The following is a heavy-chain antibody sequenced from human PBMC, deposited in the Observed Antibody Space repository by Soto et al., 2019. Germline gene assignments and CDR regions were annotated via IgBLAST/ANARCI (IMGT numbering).Heavy chain of an antibody. CDR2: ITWHSDGM. CDR1: GFNFNDHG. CDR3: AKEDSGFSGYVDV. V-gene: IGHV3-9*01. D-gene: IGHD3-10*01. Sequence: EVQLVESGGGLVQPGRSLRLSCIASGFNFNDHGMHWVRQAPGKGLEWVSGITWHSDGMGYADSVKGRFTISRDNAKNSLYLQMNSLRVEDTALYYCAKEDSGFSGYVDVWGKGTMVTVSS. J-gene: IGHJ6*03.